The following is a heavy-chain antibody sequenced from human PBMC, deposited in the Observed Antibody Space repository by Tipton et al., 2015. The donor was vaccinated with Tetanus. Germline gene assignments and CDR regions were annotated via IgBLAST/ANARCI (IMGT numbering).Heavy chain of an antibody. Sequence: TLSLTCTVSGGSVSRGGYYWSWIRQPPGKGLEWIGYFSYSGSSNYNPSLKSRVTISGDTSKNQFSLKLSSVTPADTAVYYCARGSSVWSWYMQHWGQGTLVTVSS. CDR1: GGSVSRGGYY. V-gene: IGHV4-61*08. J-gene: IGHJ1*01. CDR3: ARGSSVWSWYMQH. CDR2: FSYSGSS. D-gene: IGHD2-2*01.